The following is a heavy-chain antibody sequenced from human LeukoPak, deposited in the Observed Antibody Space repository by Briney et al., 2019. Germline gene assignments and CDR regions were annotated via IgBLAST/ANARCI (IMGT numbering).Heavy chain of an antibody. CDR3: ASMTYYFGSGSYWAIDY. CDR2: IYYTGTT. J-gene: IGHJ4*02. D-gene: IGHD3-10*01. Sequence: AETLSLTCTVSGGSFSSSRYYRGRIRQPPGKGLEWIGSIYYTGTTYYNPSLKSRVTISVDTSKSQFSLKLSSVTAADTAVYYCASMTYYFGSGSYWAIDYWGQGTLVTV. CDR1: GGSFSSSRYY. V-gene: IGHV4-39*01.